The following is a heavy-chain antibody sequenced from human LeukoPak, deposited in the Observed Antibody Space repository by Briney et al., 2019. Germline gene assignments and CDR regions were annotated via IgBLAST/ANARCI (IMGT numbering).Heavy chain of an antibody. CDR3: ARIRYSSGYLAPYYYYYYMDV. D-gene: IGHD3-22*01. Sequence: SVKVSCKASGGTFSNYAISWVRQAPGQELEWMGGIIPIFGSTNYAQKFQGRVTITADKSTTTVYMELSSLRSEDTAVYYCARIRYSSGYLAPYYYYYYMDVWGKGTTVTISS. V-gene: IGHV1-69*06. CDR2: IIPIFGST. J-gene: IGHJ6*03. CDR1: GGTFSNYA.